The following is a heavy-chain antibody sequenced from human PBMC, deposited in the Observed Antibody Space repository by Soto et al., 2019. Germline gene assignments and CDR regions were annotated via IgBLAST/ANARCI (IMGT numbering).Heavy chain of an antibody. D-gene: IGHD5-18*01. J-gene: IGHJ4*02. Sequence: SLRLSCAASGFTFDDYAMHWVRQAPGKGLEWVSGISWNSGSIGYADSVKGRFTISRDNARNSLYLQMNSLRAEDTALYYCAKDFLLSDTAMXFDYWGQGTLVTVSS. CDR2: ISWNSGSI. CDR3: AKDFLLSDTAMXFDY. V-gene: IGHV3-9*01. CDR1: GFTFDDYA.